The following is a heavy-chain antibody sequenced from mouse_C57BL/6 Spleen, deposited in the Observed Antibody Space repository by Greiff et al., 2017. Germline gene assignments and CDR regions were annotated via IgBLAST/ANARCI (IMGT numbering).Heavy chain of an antibody. CDR2: IYPGSGST. Sequence: QVQLQQSGAELVKPGASVKMSCKASGYTFTSYWITWVKPRPGQGLEWIGDIYPGSGSTKYNEKFKSKATLTVDTSSSTAYMQLSSLTSEDSAVYYCAKSYEGYDGAYWGQGTTLTVSS. D-gene: IGHD2-3*01. CDR1: GYTFTSYW. V-gene: IGHV1-55*01. J-gene: IGHJ2*01. CDR3: AKSYEGYDGAY.